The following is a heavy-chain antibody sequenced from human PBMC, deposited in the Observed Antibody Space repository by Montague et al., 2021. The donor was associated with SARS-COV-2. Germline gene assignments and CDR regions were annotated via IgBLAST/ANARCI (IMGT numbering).Heavy chain of an antibody. J-gene: IGHJ4*01. D-gene: IGHD4-17*01. Sequence: SETLSLTCTVSGASFSGNYWTWLRQSPGKGLEWMGEVNSGGSTNYNPSYKSRVAISVDTSENQFSLSLRSLTAADTATYFCARSHYGDYFDFWGHGTQVTVSS. CDR1: GASFSGNY. CDR3: ARSHYGDYFDF. CDR2: VNSGGST. V-gene: IGHV4-34*01.